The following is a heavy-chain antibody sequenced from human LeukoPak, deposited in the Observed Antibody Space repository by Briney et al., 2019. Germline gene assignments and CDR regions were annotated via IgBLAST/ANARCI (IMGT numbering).Heavy chain of an antibody. CDR1: GGSISSSSYY. D-gene: IGHD3-22*01. CDR2: IYYSGST. CDR3: ARKGGYYDSSGYYSGFDY. J-gene: IGHJ4*02. Sequence: SETLSLTCTVSGGSISSSSYYWGWIRQPPGKGLEWIGGIYYSGSTYYNPSLKSRVTISVDTSKNQFSLKLSSVTAADTAVYYCARKGGYYDSSGYYSGFDYWGQGTLVTVSS. V-gene: IGHV4-39*01.